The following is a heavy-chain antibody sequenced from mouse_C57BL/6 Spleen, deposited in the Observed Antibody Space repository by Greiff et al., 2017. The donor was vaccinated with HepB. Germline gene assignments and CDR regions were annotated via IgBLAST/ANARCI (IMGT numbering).Heavy chain of an antibody. V-gene: IGHV1-55*01. D-gene: IGHD1-1*01. Sequence: QVQLKQSGAELVKPGASVKMSCKASGYTFTSYWITWVKQRPGQGLEWIGDIYPGSGSTNYNEKFKSKATLTVDTSSSTAYMQLSSLTSEDSAVYYCAKLGGGTTVVATDYWGQGTTLTVSS. CDR1: GYTFTSYW. J-gene: IGHJ2*01. CDR2: IYPGSGST. CDR3: AKLGGGTTVVATDY.